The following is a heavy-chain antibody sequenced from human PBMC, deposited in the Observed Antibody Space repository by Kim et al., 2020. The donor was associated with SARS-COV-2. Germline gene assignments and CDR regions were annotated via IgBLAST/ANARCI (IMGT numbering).Heavy chain of an antibody. Sequence: ASVKVSCKASGYTFTSYGISWVRQAPGQGLEWMGWISAYNGNTNYAQKLQGRVTMTTDTSTSTAYMELRSLRSDDTAVYYCARVLMGDYVWGSYRLGRIDYWGQGTPVTVSS. CDR2: ISAYNGNT. D-gene: IGHD3-16*02. CDR1: GYTFTSYG. J-gene: IGHJ4*02. V-gene: IGHV1-18*01. CDR3: ARVLMGDYVWGSYRLGRIDY.